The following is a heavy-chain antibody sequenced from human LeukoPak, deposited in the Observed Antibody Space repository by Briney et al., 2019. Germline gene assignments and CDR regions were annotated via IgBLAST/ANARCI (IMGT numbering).Heavy chain of an antibody. Sequence: GGSLRLSCAASGFTFSSYGMHWVRQAPGKGLEWVAVISYDGSNKYYADSVKGRFTISRDNSKNTLYLQMNSLRAEDTAVYYCAKTVPTYYYGSGSYHYTSPSFSAFDIWGQGTMVTVSS. D-gene: IGHD3-10*01. CDR1: GFTFSSYG. CDR3: AKTVPTYYYGSGSYHYTSPSFSAFDI. V-gene: IGHV3-30*18. J-gene: IGHJ3*02. CDR2: ISYDGSNK.